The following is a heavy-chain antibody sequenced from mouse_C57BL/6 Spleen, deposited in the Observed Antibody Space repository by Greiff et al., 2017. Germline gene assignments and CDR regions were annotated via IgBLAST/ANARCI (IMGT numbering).Heavy chain of an antibody. D-gene: IGHD2-3*01. Sequence: VKLQQPGAELVKPGASVKMSCKASGYTFTSYWITWVKQRPGQGLEWIGDIFPGSGSTNYNEKFKSKASLTVDTSSSTAYMQLSSLTSEDSAVYYCARGLLAFYAMDYWGQGTSVTVSS. V-gene: IGHV1-55*01. CDR3: ARGLLAFYAMDY. J-gene: IGHJ4*01. CDR1: GYTFTSYW. CDR2: IFPGSGST.